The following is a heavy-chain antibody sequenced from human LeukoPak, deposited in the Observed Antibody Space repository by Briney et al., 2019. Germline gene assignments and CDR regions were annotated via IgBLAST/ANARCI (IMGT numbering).Heavy chain of an antibody. D-gene: IGHD1-1*01. J-gene: IGHJ4*02. CDR1: GFTFSSYA. V-gene: IGHV3-48*04. Sequence: QSGGSLRLSCAASGFTFSSYAMSWVRQAPGKGLEWVSYISSSGSTIYYADSVKGRFTISRDNAKNSLYLQMNSLSAEDTAVYYCARCSRYNWNDDTDYFDYWGQGTLVTVSS. CDR2: ISSSGSTI. CDR3: ARCSRYNWNDDTDYFDY.